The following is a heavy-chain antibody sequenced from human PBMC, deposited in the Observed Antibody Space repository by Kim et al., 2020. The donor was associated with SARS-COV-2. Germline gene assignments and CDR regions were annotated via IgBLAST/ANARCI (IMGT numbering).Heavy chain of an antibody. CDR3: ARPFSGGYYGSFDY. J-gene: IGHJ4*02. V-gene: IGHV3-30-3*01. D-gene: IGHD1-26*01. Sequence: GGSMRLSCTASGFTFSSYAMHWVRQAPGKGLEWVAVISYDGNNKYYADSVKGRLTISRDNSKNTLDLQMNSLRVEDTAVYYCARPFSGGYYGSFDYWGQGTPVTVSS. CDR2: ISYDGNNK. CDR1: GFTFSSYA.